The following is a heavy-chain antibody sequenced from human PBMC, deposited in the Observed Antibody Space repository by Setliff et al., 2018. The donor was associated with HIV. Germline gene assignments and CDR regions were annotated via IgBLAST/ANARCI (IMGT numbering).Heavy chain of an antibody. D-gene: IGHD3-9*01. V-gene: IGHV3-20*04. CDR2: ITSNGGRT. CDR3: AREPYYDILTGYLDY. CDR1: GFTFNNNG. Sequence: AGGSLRLSCAASGFTFNNNGMSWVRQAPGKGLEWVSGITSNGGRTGYADSVKGRFTISRDNAKNSLYLQMNSLRAEDTALYYCAREPYYDILTGYLDYWGQGALVTSPQ. J-gene: IGHJ4*02.